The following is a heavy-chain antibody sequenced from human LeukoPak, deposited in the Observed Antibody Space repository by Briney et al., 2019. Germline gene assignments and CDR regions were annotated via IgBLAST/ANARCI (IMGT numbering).Heavy chain of an antibody. D-gene: IGHD3-10*01. Sequence: PGGSLRLSCAASGFTFSHYAMRWVRQAPGKGLEWLSEIGGGGDGAYHADSVKGRFTISRDNSKNTLYLQMNSLRAEDTAVYYCTTSWRKVREGDQWGQGTLVTVSS. CDR2: IGGGGDGA. CDR1: GFTFSHYA. CDR3: TTSWRKVREGDQ. V-gene: IGHV3-23*01. J-gene: IGHJ4*02.